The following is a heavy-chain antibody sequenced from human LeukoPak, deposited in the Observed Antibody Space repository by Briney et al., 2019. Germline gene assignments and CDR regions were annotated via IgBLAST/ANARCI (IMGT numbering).Heavy chain of an antibody. Sequence: GGSLRLSCAASGFTFSSYAMHWVRQAPGKGLEWVAVISYDGSNKYHADSVKGRFTISRDNSKNTPYLQMNSLRAEDTAVYYCARVWSDIVLIGYFDYWGQGTLVTVSS. J-gene: IGHJ4*02. V-gene: IGHV3-30*04. CDR1: GFTFSSYA. D-gene: IGHD2-8*01. CDR2: ISYDGSNK. CDR3: ARVWSDIVLIGYFDY.